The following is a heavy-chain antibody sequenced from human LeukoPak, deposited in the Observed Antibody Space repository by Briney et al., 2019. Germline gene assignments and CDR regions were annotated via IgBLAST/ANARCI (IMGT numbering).Heavy chain of an antibody. CDR1: GGTFSSYA. CDR2: IIPIFGTA. CDR3: ARGEGVVPAAPGYYYYMDV. Sequence: GASVKVSCKASGGTFSSYAISWVRQAPGQGLEWMGGIIPIFGTANYAQKFQGRVTITADESTSTAYMELSSLRSEDTAVYYCARGEGVVPAAPGYYYYMDVWGKGTTVTVSS. D-gene: IGHD2-2*01. V-gene: IGHV1-69*13. J-gene: IGHJ6*03.